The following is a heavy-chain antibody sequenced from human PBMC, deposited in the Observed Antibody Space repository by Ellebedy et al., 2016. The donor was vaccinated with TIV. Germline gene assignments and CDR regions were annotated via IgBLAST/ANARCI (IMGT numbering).Heavy chain of an antibody. D-gene: IGHD1-14*01. V-gene: IGHV3-23*01. Sequence: GESLKISCAASGFTFSHYAFSDYAMSWVRQAPGKGLEWVSTISGSGGSTYYADSVKGRYTISRDNSKNTVHLQMNSLRAEDTAIYYCAKDAEPSPYYFDYWGQGTLVNVSS. CDR2: ISGSGGST. J-gene: IGHJ4*02. CDR3: AKDAEPSPYYFDY. CDR1: GFTFSHYA.